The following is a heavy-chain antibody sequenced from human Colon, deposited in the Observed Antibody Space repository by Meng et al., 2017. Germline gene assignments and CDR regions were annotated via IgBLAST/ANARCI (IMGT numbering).Heavy chain of an antibody. J-gene: IGHJ5*02. V-gene: IGHV4-59*02. D-gene: IGHD2-8*01. CDR1: GGSVSNYY. CDR2: VYNSGNNA. CDR3: ARGYMYFDFDP. Sequence: VSGPGLGTALEARSLTCSRAGGSVSNYYWSWIRQPPGRGLEWIGHVYNSGNNAKYNSSLESRVTMSVDTSKNQFSLKLSSVTAADTAVYYCARGYMYFDFDPWGRGTLVTVSS.